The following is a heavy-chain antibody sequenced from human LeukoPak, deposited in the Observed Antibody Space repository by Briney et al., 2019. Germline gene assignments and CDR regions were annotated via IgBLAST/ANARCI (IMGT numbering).Heavy chain of an antibody. CDR3: ARVFRGVVTSNWFDP. D-gene: IGHD3-3*01. V-gene: IGHV4-59*01. Sequence: SETLSLTCTVSGVSINGNYWNWIRQLPGKGLEWIGFVSDTGDTDYNPSLKSRLTISADTSKSQLSLSLSSVTAADTALYYCARVFRGVVTSNWFDPWGQGTLVTVSS. J-gene: IGHJ5*02. CDR1: GVSINGNY. CDR2: VSDTGDT.